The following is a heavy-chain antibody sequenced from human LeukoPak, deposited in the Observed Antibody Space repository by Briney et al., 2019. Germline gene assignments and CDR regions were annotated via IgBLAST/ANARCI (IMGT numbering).Heavy chain of an antibody. D-gene: IGHD3-9*01. V-gene: IGHV4-59*08. J-gene: IGHJ3*02. Sequence: PSETLSLTCTVSGGSISGYYWNWIRQPPGKGLEWIGYIYHSGSTNYNPSLKSRVTISVDTSKNQFSLKLSSVTAADTAVYYCARAMDDILTGYRDAFDIWGQGTMVTVSS. CDR1: GGSISGYY. CDR3: ARAMDDILTGYRDAFDI. CDR2: IYHSGST.